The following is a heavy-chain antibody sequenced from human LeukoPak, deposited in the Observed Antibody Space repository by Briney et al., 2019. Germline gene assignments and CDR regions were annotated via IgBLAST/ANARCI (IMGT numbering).Heavy chain of an antibody. J-gene: IGHJ5*02. CDR2: IINSGGST. CDR1: GFTFRNYA. D-gene: IGHD6-25*01. Sequence: GGSLRLSCAASGFTFRNYAMSWVRQAPGKGLEWVSAIINSGGSTYYADSVKGRFTISRDNSKNTLYLQMNSLRAEDTAVYYCAKDLSPAAAWGQGTLVTVSS. V-gene: IGHV3-23*01. CDR3: AKDLSPAAA.